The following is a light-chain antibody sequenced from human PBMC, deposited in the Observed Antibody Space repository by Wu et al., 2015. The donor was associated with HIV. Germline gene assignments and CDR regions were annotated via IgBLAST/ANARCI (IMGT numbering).Light chain of an antibody. Sequence: EIVLKQSPGTLSLSPGERATLSCRASQSVSSNYLIWYQQKPGQAPRLLIYGTSNRAAGIPDRFSGSGSGTDFTLTISRLEPEDFAVYYCRQYDGSPLTFGGGTKVEIK. V-gene: IGKV3-20*01. CDR2: GTS. CDR3: RQYDGSPLT. J-gene: IGKJ4*01. CDR1: QSVSSNY.